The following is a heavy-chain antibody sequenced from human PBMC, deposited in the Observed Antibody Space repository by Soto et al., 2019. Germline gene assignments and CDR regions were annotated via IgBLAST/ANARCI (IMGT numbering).Heavy chain of an antibody. D-gene: IGHD4-17*01. Sequence: SETLSLTCTVSGGSISSYYWSWIRQPAGKGLEWIGHIYTSGSTNYNPSLKSRVTMSVDTSKNQFSLKLSSVTAADTAVYYCARHYGDYELDYYYYGMDVWGQGTTVTVSS. CDR2: IYTSGST. CDR3: ARHYGDYELDYYYYGMDV. J-gene: IGHJ6*02. V-gene: IGHV4-4*07. CDR1: GGSISSYY.